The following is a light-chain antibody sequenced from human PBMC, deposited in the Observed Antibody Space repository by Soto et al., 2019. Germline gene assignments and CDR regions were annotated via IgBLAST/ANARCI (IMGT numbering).Light chain of an antibody. J-gene: IGKJ1*01. Sequence: EIVLTQSAGTVSLSPGERATRSCRASQSVGSIWLAWYQQKPGQAPRVLMYGGSNRPTGIPDRFSGSGSGTNFTITTSRLEPEDFAVDYCQQYYRSRTFGQRTKVEMK. CDR2: GGS. CDR1: QSVGSIW. CDR3: QQYYRSRT. V-gene: IGKV3-20*01.